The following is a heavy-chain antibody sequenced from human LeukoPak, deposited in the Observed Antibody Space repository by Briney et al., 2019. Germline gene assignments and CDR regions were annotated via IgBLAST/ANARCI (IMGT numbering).Heavy chain of an antibody. CDR3: ARLLGRVADGYYYYYGMDV. CDR2: IYYSGST. D-gene: IGHD6-13*01. Sequence: SETLSLTCTVSGGSISSYYWSWIRQPPGKGLERIGYIYYSGSTNYNPSLKSRVTISVDTSKNQFSLKLSSVTAADTAVYYCARLLGRVADGYYYYYGMDVWGKGTTVTVSS. CDR1: GGSISSYY. J-gene: IGHJ6*04. V-gene: IGHV4-59*01.